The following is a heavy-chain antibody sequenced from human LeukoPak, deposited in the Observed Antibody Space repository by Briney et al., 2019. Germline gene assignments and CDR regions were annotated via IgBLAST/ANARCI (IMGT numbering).Heavy chain of an antibody. V-gene: IGHV7-4-1*02. CDR3: ARDLAGSREQQLYQTFGRENWFDP. D-gene: IGHD6-13*01. J-gene: IGHJ5*02. CDR2: INTNTGNP. CDR1: GYTFTSYA. Sequence: ASVKVSCKASGYTFTSYAMNWVRQAPGQGLERMGWINTNTGNPTYAQGFTGRFVFSLDTSVSTAYLQISSLKAEDTAVYYCARDLAGSREQQLYQTFGRENWFDPWGQGTLVTVSS.